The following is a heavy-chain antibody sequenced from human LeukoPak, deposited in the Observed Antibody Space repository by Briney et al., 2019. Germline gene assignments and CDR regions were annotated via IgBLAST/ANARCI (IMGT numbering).Heavy chain of an antibody. J-gene: IGHJ4*02. V-gene: IGHV4-34*01. CDR1: GGSISGYY. CDR3: ARMYSGYDFTDY. D-gene: IGHD5-12*01. CDR2: INHSGST. Sequence: SETLSLTCTVSGGSISGYYWSWIRQPPGKGLEWIGEINHSGSTNCNPSLKSRVTISVDTSKNQFSLKLSSVTAADTAVYYCARMYSGYDFTDYWGQGTLVTVSS.